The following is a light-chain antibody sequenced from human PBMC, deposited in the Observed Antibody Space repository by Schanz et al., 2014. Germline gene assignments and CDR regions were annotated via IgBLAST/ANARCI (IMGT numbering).Light chain of an antibody. CDR1: SSDVGGYND. Sequence: QSALTQPASVSGSPGQSITISCTGTSSDVGGYNDVSWYQQHPGKAPKLMIYDVSNRPSGVSNRFSGSKSGNTASLTISGLQAEDEADYYCSSYTPSSTTLYVFGTGTKLTVL. CDR3: SSYTPSSTTLYV. J-gene: IGLJ1*01. V-gene: IGLV2-14*01. CDR2: DVS.